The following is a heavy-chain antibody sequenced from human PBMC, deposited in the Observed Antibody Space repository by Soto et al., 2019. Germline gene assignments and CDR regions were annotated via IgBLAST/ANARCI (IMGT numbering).Heavy chain of an antibody. V-gene: IGHV1-69*08. CDR1: GGTFSSYT. J-gene: IGHJ6*04. Sequence: QVQLVQSGAEVKKPGSSVKVSCKASGGTFSSYTISWVRQAPGQGLEWMGRIIPILGIANYAQKFQGRVTITADKSTSTAYMELSSLSSEDTAMYYCAREKVRFLDVDVWGKGPTVTVSS. D-gene: IGHD3-3*01. CDR2: IIPILGIA. CDR3: AREKVRFLDVDV.